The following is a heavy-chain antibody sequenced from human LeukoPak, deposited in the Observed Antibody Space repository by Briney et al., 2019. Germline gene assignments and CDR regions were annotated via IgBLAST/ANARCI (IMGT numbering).Heavy chain of an antibody. Sequence: TGGSLRLSCVASGFIFSDHPFHWVRQSPDKGLEWVALIGSDGTKKYYADSVQGRFTVSRENSKNTLFLQMNTLRADNTAVYFCARQMTSTRLFDSWGQGTPVTVSS. J-gene: IGHJ4*02. CDR1: GFIFSDHP. D-gene: IGHD1-1*01. CDR3: ARQMTSTRLFDS. CDR2: IGSDGTKK. V-gene: IGHV3-30*04.